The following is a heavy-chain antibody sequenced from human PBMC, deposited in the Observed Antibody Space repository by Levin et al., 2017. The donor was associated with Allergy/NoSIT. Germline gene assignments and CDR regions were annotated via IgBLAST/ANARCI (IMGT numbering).Heavy chain of an antibody. J-gene: IGHJ4*02. CDR3: ARAAKLFWFEESNVQEEFDY. V-gene: IGHV4-61*02. Sequence: ASETLSLTCTVSGGSISSGSYYWSWIRQPAGKGLEWVGRIFTSGTTNYNPSLKSRVTISLDTSNNQFSLKVSSVTAADTAVYYCARAAKLFWFEESNVQEEFDYWGQGTLVTVSS. D-gene: IGHD3-10*01. CDR2: IFTSGTT. CDR1: GGSISSGSYY.